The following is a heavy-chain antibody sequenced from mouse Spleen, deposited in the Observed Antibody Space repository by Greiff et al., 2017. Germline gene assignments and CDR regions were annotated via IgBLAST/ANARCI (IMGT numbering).Heavy chain of an antibody. CDR1: GYSITSGYY. J-gene: IGHJ1*01. CDR3: ARGGTSDV. CDR2: ISYDGSN. Sequence: EVKLEESGPGLVKPSQSLSLTCSVTGYSITSGYYWNWIRQFPGNKLEWMGYISYDGSNNYNPSLKNRISITRDTSKNQFFLKLNSVTTEDTATYYCARGGTSDVWGAGTTVTVSS. V-gene: IGHV3-6*01. D-gene: IGHD4-1*01.